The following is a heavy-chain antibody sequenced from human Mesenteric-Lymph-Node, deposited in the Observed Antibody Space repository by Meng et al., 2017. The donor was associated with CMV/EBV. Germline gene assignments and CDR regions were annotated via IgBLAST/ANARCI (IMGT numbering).Heavy chain of an antibody. CDR2: INHSGST. D-gene: IGHD5-18*01. Sequence: SETLSLTCAVYGGSFSGYYWSWIRQPPGKGLEWIGEINHSGSTNYNPSLKSRVTISVDTSKNQFSLKLSSVTAADTAVYYCARATPGYSYGPLDYWGQGTLVTVSS. CDR3: ARATPGYSYGPLDY. CDR1: GGSFSGYY. J-gene: IGHJ4*02. V-gene: IGHV4-34*01.